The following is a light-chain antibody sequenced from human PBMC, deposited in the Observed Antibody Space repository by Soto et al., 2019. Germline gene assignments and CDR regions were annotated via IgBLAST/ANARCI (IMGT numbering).Light chain of an antibody. CDR2: GTS. CDR1: QSVSSSY. Sequence: VLTQSPGTLSLSPGERATLSCRASQSVSSSYLAWYQQKPGQAPRLLIYGTSSRATGLPDRFSGSGSGTDFTLTISRLEPEDFAMYYCQQYSSSPKTFGQGTKVDI. V-gene: IGKV3-20*01. J-gene: IGKJ1*01. CDR3: QQYSSSPKT.